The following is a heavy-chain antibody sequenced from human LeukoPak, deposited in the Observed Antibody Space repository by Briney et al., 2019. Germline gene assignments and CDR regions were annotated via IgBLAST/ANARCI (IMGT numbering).Heavy chain of an antibody. V-gene: IGHV4-34*01. CDR2: INHSGST. Sequence: SETLSLTCTVSGDSVSRNYWSWIRQPPGKGLEWIGEINHSGSTNYNPSLKSRVTISVDTSKNQFSLKLSSVTAADTAVYYCARGEKITIFGVVSVDWFDPWGQGTLVTVSS. CDR1: GDSVSRNY. D-gene: IGHD3-3*01. CDR3: ARGEKITIFGVVSVDWFDP. J-gene: IGHJ5*02.